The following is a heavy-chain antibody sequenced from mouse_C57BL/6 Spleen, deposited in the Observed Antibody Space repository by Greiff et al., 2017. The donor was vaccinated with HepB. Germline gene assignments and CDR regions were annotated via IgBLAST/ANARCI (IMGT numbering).Heavy chain of an antibody. D-gene: IGHD3-2*02. Sequence: EVKLQESGPGLVKPSQSLSLTCSVTGYSITSGYYWNWIRQFPGNKLEWMGYISYDGSNNYNPSLKNRISITRDTSKNQFFLKLNSVTTEDTATYYCARGTAQAPYDFDYWGQGTTLTVSS. J-gene: IGHJ2*01. V-gene: IGHV3-6*01. CDR3: ARGTAQAPYDFDY. CDR2: ISYDGSN. CDR1: GYSITSGYY.